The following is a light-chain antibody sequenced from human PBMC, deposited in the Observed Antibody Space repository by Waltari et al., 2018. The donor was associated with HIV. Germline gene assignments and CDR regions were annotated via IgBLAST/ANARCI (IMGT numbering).Light chain of an antibody. CDR3: MQARQTPPIT. Sequence: DIVMTQSPLSLPVTPGEPASISCRSSQSLLHTNGYNYLDWYLQKPGQSPQLLIYLGSNRASGVPDRFSGSGSGTDFTLKISRVEAEDVGVYYCMQARQTPPITFGPGTKVAIK. V-gene: IGKV2-28*01. CDR2: LGS. J-gene: IGKJ3*01. CDR1: QSLLHTNGYNY.